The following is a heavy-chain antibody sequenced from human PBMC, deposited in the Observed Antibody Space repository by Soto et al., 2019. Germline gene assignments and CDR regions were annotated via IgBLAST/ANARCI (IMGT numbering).Heavy chain of an antibody. Sequence: PSETLSLTCTVSGGSISSYYWSWIRQPPGKGLEWIGYIYYSGGTNYNPSLKSRVTISVDTSKNQFSLKLSSVTAADTAVYYCARVRGVIVNNWFDPRGQGTLVTVSS. V-gene: IGHV4-59*01. D-gene: IGHD3-16*02. CDR3: ARVRGVIVNNWFDP. CDR2: IYYSGGT. CDR1: GGSISSYY. J-gene: IGHJ5*02.